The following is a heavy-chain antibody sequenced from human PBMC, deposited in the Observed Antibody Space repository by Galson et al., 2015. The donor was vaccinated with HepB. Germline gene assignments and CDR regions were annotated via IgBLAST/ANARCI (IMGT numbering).Heavy chain of an antibody. Sequence: SLRLSCAASGFTFSSYAMHWVRQAPGKGLEWVAVISYDGSNKYYADSVKGRFTISRDNSKNTLYLQMNSLRAEDTAVYYCAREVGYCRGGSCTFDPWGQGTLVTVSS. D-gene: IGHD2-15*01. CDR1: GFTFSSYA. CDR2: ISYDGSNK. J-gene: IGHJ5*02. V-gene: IGHV3-30-3*01. CDR3: AREVGYCRGGSCTFDP.